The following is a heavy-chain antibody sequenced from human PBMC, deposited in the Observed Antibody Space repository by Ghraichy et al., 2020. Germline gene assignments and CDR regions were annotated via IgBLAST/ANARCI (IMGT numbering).Heavy chain of an antibody. D-gene: IGHD3-22*01. V-gene: IGHV3-21*01. Sequence: GGSLRLSCAASGFTFSSYSMNWVRQAPGKGLEWVSSISSSSSYIYYADSVKGRFTVSRDNAKNSLYLQMNSLRAEDTAVYYCARVHYYDSSAYSHWGQGTLVTVSS. CDR1: GFTFSSYS. CDR3: ARVHYYDSSAYSH. J-gene: IGHJ4*02. CDR2: ISSSSSYI.